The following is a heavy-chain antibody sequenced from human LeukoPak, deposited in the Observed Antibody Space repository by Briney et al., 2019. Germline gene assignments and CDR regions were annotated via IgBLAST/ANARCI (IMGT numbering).Heavy chain of an antibody. J-gene: IGHJ6*03. CDR2: MNPNSGNT. D-gene: IGHD5-18*01. Sequence: ASVKVSCKASGYTFTSYDINWVRQATGQGLEWMGWMNPNSGNTGYAQKFQGRVTITRNTSISTAYMELSSLRSEDTAVYYCSRSGYSYGRPYYYYSMDVWGKGTTVTVSS. CDR1: GYTFTSYD. V-gene: IGHV1-8*03. CDR3: SRSGYSYGRPYYYYSMDV.